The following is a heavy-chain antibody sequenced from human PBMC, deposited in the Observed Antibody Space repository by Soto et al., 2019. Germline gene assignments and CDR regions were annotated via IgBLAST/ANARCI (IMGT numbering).Heavy chain of an antibody. J-gene: IGHJ5*02. Sequence: QVQLVQSGAEVKKPGASVYVSCKASGYTFTDYYVHWVRQAPGQGLEWMGWINPNVGGTNYARKSQGRVTMPRDTSISTFYMKLTRLSPDDTAIYYCARGGREVPRIPYDTWGQGTRVTVSS. CDR2: INPNVGGT. CDR1: GYTFTDYY. CDR3: ARGGREVPRIPYDT. D-gene: IGHD3-16*01. V-gene: IGHV1-2*02.